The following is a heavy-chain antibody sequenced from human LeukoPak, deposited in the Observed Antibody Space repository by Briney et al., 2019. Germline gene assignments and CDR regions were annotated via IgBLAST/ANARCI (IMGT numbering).Heavy chain of an antibody. CDR2: INPNSGGT. CDR3: AREAIVLERNIDAFDI. Sequence: GASVKVSCKASGYTFTGYYMHWVRQAPGQGLEWMGWINPNSGGTNYAQKFQGRVIMTRDTSISTAYMELSRLRSDDTAVYYCAREAIVLERNIDAFDIWGQGTMVTVSS. CDR1: GYTFTGYY. J-gene: IGHJ3*02. D-gene: IGHD2/OR15-2a*01. V-gene: IGHV1-2*02.